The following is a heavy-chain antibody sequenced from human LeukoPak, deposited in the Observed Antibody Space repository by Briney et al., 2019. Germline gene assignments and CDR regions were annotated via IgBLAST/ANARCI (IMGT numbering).Heavy chain of an antibody. V-gene: IGHV3-74*01. CDR2: MNGEGTTI. Sequence: GGSLRLSCATSGLTFRTTWMHWVRQAPGKGLMWVSCMNGEGTTIDYADSVKGRFTVSRDYAKNTLFLQMNNLRTEDTALYFCATARNFRFEYWGQGSLVIVSA. CDR3: ATARNFRFEY. J-gene: IGHJ4*02. D-gene: IGHD1-7*01. CDR1: GLTFRTTW.